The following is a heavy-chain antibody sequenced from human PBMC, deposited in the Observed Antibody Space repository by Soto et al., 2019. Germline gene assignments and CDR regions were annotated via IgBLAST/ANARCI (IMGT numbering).Heavy chain of an antibody. J-gene: IGHJ4*02. V-gene: IGHV1-24*01. CDR2: FDPEDGET. CDR1: GYTLTELS. CDR3: ATDLGVRGSKDY. Sequence: ASVKVSCKVSGYTLTELSMHWVRQAPGKGLEWMGGFDPEDGETIYAQKFQGRVTMTEDTSTDTAYMELSSLRSEDTAVYYCATDLGVRGSKDYWGQGTLVTVSS. D-gene: IGHD3-10*01.